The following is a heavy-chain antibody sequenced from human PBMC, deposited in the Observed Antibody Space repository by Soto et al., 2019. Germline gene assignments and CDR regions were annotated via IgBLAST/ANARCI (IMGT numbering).Heavy chain of an antibody. D-gene: IGHD6-19*01. J-gene: IGHJ5*02. V-gene: IGHV4-59*01. CDR3: ARENSSGWLYNWFDP. CDR2: IYYSGST. Sequence: SETLSLTCTVSGGSISSYYWSWIRQPPGKGLEWIGYIYYSGSTNYNPSLKSRVTISVDTSKNQFSLKLSSVTAADTAVYYCARENSSGWLYNWFDPRGQGTLVTVSS. CDR1: GGSISSYY.